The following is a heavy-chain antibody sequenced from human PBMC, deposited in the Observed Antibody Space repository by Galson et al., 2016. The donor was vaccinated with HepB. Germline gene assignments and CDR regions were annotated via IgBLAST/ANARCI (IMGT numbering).Heavy chain of an antibody. J-gene: IGHJ3*02. D-gene: IGHD4-23*01. CDR3: VSPLHNDGNSGMSFDI. Sequence: SLRLSCAASGFTFSSYWMSWVRQAPGKGLEWVANIKEDGSEKYYVDSVKGRFTISRDNAKNSLYLQMNSLRADDTAVYYCVSPLHNDGNSGMSFDIWGQGTMVTVSS. CDR2: IKEDGSEK. CDR1: GFTFSSYW. V-gene: IGHV3-7*01.